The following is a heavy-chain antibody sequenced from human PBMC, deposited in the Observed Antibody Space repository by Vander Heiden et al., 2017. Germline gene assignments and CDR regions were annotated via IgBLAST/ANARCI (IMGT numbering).Heavy chain of an antibody. CDR2: ISGSGGST. Sequence: TASEFTFSSYAMSWVRQAPGKGLEWVSAISGSGGSTYYADSVKGRFTISRDNSKNTLYLQMNSMRAEDTAVYYCAKYTQWLARGYFDYWGQGTLVTVSS. V-gene: IGHV3-23*01. J-gene: IGHJ4*02. CDR3: AKYTQWLARGYFDY. CDR1: EFTFSSYA. D-gene: IGHD6-19*01.